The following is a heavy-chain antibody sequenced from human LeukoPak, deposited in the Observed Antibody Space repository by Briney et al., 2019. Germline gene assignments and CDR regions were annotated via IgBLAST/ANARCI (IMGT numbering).Heavy chain of an antibody. J-gene: IGHJ5*02. Sequence: PSETLSLICAVSGDSMRGYYWSWIRQPPGEALEWIGYAYYSGSTNYNPSLKSRVTMSVDTSKSQFSLMLTSVTAADTAVYYCARHLYYYDDIDLWGQGTLVTVSS. CDR2: AYYSGST. CDR3: ARHLYYYDDIDL. CDR1: GDSMRGYY. D-gene: IGHD3-22*01. V-gene: IGHV4-59*08.